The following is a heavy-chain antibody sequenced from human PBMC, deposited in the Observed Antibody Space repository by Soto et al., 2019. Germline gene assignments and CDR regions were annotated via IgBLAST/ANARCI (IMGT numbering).Heavy chain of an antibody. CDR3: ARDMLVRYFDY. Sequence: EVQLVEFGGGLVQPGGSLRLSCAASGFTFSSYSMHWVRQAPGNGLEWVSYISRSGSTIYHADSVKGRFTISRDNAKNSLYLQMNSLTAEDTAVYYCARDMLVRYFDYWGQGTLVTVSS. V-gene: IGHV3-48*01. CDR2: ISRSGSTI. CDR1: GFTFSSYS. J-gene: IGHJ4*02. D-gene: IGHD3-22*01.